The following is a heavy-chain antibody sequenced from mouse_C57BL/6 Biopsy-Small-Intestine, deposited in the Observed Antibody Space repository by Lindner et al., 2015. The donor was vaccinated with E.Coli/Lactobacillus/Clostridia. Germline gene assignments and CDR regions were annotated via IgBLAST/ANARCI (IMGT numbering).Heavy chain of an antibody. V-gene: IGHV1-81*01. CDR2: IYPGDGDT. J-gene: IGHJ4*01. CDR3: ARRRDYYAMDY. Sequence: VQLQESGAELARPRASVKLSCRASGYTFTNYGISWVKQRTGQGLEWIGEIYPGDGDTKYNGKFMGKATLTADKSSSTAYMQLSSLTSEDSAVYFCARRRDYYAMDYWGQGTSVTVSS. CDR1: GYTFTNYG.